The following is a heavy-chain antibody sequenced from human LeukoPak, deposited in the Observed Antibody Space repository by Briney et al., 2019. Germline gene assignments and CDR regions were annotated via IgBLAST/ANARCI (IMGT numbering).Heavy chain of an antibody. CDR3: ASSSYDHTVDAFDI. V-gene: IGHV3-53*01. CDR2: IYSGGST. Sequence: PGGSLRLSCAASGFTVSSNYMSWVRQAPGKGLEWVSVIYSGGSTYYADSVKGRLTISRDNSKNTLYLQMNSLRAEDTAVYYCASSSYDHTVDAFDIWGQGTMVTVSS. D-gene: IGHD3-22*01. J-gene: IGHJ3*02. CDR1: GFTVSSNY.